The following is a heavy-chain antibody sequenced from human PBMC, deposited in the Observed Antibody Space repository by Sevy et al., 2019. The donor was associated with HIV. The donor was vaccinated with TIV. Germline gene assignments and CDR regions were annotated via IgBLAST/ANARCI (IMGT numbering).Heavy chain of an antibody. Sequence: GGSLRLSCASSGFTFSSYAMHWVRQAPGKGLEWVAVISYDGSNKYYADSVKGRFTFSRDNSKNTLFLQMNSLRAEDTAVYYGARDVGYGDYYFDYWGQGTLVTVSS. CDR1: GFTFSSYA. CDR3: ARDVGYGDYYFDY. D-gene: IGHD4-17*01. V-gene: IGHV3-30-3*01. J-gene: IGHJ4*02. CDR2: ISYDGSNK.